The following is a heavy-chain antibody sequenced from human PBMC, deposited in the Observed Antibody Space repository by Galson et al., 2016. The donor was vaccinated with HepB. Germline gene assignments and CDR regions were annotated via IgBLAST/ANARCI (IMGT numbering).Heavy chain of an antibody. CDR3: ASGEIVATVN. J-gene: IGHJ4*02. D-gene: IGHD5-12*01. CDR2: IYYSGST. CDR1: GGSISSGGYY. Sequence: TLSLTCTVSGGSISSGGYYWSWIRQHPGKGLEWIGYIYYSGSTYYNPSLKSRVTISVDTSKNQFSLNLSSVTGADTAVYYCASGEIVATVNWGQGTLVTVSS. V-gene: IGHV4-31*03.